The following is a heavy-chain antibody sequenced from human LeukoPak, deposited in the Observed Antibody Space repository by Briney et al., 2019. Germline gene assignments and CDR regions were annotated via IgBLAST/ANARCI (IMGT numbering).Heavy chain of an antibody. V-gene: IGHV3-23*01. CDR1: GFTFSSYA. CDR2: ISGSGGST. D-gene: IGHD3-10*01. CDR3: AKDYGSGSLYFDY. J-gene: IGHJ4*02. Sequence: RGSLRLSCAASGFTFSSYAMSWVRQAPGKGLEWVSAISGSGGSTYYADSVKGRFTISRDNSKNTLYLQMNSLRAEDTAVYYCAKDYGSGSLYFDYWGQGTLVTVSS.